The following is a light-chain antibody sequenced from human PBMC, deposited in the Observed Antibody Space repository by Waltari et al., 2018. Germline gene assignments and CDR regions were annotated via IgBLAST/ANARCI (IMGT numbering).Light chain of an antibody. J-gene: IGKJ4*01. CDR3: QELNTYPQSLT. Sequence: DIQLTQSPSFLSASIGDRVTITCRASQGISSYLAWYQQKQRKAPKILIYAASTLQSGVPSRFSGSGSGTEFTLTISSLQPEDFATYYCQELNTYPQSLTFGGGTKVEI. V-gene: IGKV1-9*01. CDR2: AAS. CDR1: QGISSY.